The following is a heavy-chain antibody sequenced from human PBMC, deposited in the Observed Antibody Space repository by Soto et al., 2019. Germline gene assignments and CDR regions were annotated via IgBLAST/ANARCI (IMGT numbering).Heavy chain of an antibody. D-gene: IGHD5-18*01. V-gene: IGHV4-39*01. CDR2: IYYSGST. J-gene: IGHJ4*02. CDR1: RDSISSRTQY. CDR3: ARLNIGRGYSYGLPPYYSDS. Sequence: SLTLSDTRPVGRDSISSRTQYWCWIRQPPGKGLEWIGSIYYSGSTYYNPSLKSRVTISVDTSKNQFSLKLSSVTAADTAVYYCARLNIGRGYSYGLPPYYSDSWGQRTLATVFS.